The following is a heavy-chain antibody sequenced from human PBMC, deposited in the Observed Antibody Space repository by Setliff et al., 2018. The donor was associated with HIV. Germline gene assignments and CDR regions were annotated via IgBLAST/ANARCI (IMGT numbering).Heavy chain of an antibody. Sequence: ASVKVSCKVSGYTLTELSMHWVRQAPGKGLEWMGGSGPENGETIYAQKFQGRVTMTEDTSTDTAYMELNSLGSDDTAVYYCARLGVYAFDIWGQGTMVTVSS. D-gene: IGHD6-13*01. J-gene: IGHJ3*02. CDR2: SGPENGET. V-gene: IGHV1-24*01. CDR3: ARLGVYAFDI. CDR1: GYTLTELS.